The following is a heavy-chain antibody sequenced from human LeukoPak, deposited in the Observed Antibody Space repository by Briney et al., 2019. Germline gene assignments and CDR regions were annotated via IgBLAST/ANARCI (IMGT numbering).Heavy chain of an antibody. CDR2: IHYSGNT. Sequence: SETLSLTCTVSRGSISSYYWSWIRQPPGKGLEWIGYIHYSGNTNYNPPPMSRVTIPVDTSKNQFSLKLSSVPAADTAVYYCARRDHYDFWSGYPYWGQGTLVTVSS. J-gene: IGHJ4*02. CDR3: ARRDHYDFWSGYPY. V-gene: IGHV4-59*01. D-gene: IGHD3-3*01. CDR1: RGSISSYY.